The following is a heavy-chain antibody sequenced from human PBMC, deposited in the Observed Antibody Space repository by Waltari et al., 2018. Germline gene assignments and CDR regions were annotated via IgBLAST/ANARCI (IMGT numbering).Heavy chain of an antibody. V-gene: IGHV4-61*02. D-gene: IGHD5-18*01. CDR2: IYTSGST. J-gene: IGHJ4*02. CDR3: ARGDTAMVSNY. Sequence: QVQLQESGPGLVKPSQTLSLTCTVSGGSISRGSYYWSWIRQPAGKGLEWIGRIYTSGSTNYNPSLKSRVTISVDTSKNQFSLKLSSVTAADTAVYYCARGDTAMVSNYWGQGTLVTVSS. CDR1: GGSISRGSYY.